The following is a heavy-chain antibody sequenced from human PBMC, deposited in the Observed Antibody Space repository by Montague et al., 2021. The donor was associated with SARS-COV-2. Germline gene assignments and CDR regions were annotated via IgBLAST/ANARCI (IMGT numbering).Heavy chain of an antibody. CDR1: GGSISSSSYY. Sequence: SETLSLTCTVSGGSISSSSYYWGWMRQPPGKGLEWVGSIYYSGSTYYXXXLKSRVTISVDKSKNQFSLKLRSVTAADTAVYYCERVGRQQLVRLSGMDVWGQGTTVTVSS. V-gene: IGHV4-39*07. D-gene: IGHD6-13*01. J-gene: IGHJ6*02. CDR3: ERVGRQQLVRLSGMDV. CDR2: IYYSGST.